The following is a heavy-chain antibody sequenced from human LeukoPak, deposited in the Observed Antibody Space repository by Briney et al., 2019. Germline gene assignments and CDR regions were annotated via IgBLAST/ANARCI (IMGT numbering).Heavy chain of an antibody. J-gene: IGHJ4*02. CDR2: IYHSGST. CDR3: ARGGDYGSGSYYPF. CDR1: GYSISTGYY. D-gene: IGHD3-10*01. V-gene: IGHV4-38-2*02. Sequence: SETLSLTCTVSGYSISTGYYWGWIRQPPGKGLEWIGSIYHSGSTYYNPSLKSRVTISVDTSKNQVSLKLTSVTAADTAVYYCARGGDYGSGSYYPFWGQGTLVTVSS.